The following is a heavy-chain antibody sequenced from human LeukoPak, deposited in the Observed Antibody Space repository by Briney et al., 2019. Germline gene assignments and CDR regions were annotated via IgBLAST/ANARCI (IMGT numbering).Heavy chain of an antibody. J-gene: IGHJ4*02. CDR3: AKLIAFTSFYDILTGYEDY. CDR2: ISGSGGST. Sequence: GGSLRLSCAASGFTFSSYAMSWVRQAPGKGLEWVSAISGSGGSTYYADSVKGRFTISRDNSENTLYLQMNSLRAEDTAVYYCAKLIAFTSFYDILTGYEDYWGQGTLVTVSS. D-gene: IGHD3-9*01. V-gene: IGHV3-23*01. CDR1: GFTFSSYA.